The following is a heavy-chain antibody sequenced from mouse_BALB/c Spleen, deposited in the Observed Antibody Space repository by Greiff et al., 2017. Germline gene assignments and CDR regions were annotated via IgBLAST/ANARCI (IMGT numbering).Heavy chain of an antibody. Sequence: EVQLQESGAELVKPGASVKLSCTASGFNIKDTYMHWVKQRPEQGLEWIGRIDPANGNTKYDPKFQGKATITADTSSNTAYLQLSSLTSEDTAVYYCARGAYYGYDRGFAYWGQGTLVTVSA. D-gene: IGHD2-9*01. V-gene: IGHV14-3*02. CDR1: GFNIKDTY. CDR3: ARGAYYGYDRGFAY. CDR2: IDPANGNT. J-gene: IGHJ3*01.